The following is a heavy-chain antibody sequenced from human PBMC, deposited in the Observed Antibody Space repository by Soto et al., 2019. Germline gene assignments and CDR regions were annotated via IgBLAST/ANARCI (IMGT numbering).Heavy chain of an antibody. D-gene: IGHD3-16*01. J-gene: IGHJ4*01. CDR2: IYYSGRT. CDR3: ARYDGRY. Sequence: SETLSLTCTVSGGSVRSSTYYWGWIRQAPGKGLEWIASIYYSGRTHNNPALKSRVTMSVDTYTNQFSLKMNAVTAADTAVYYCARYDGRYWGHGTLLTVS. CDR1: GGSVRSSTYY. V-gene: IGHV4-39*01.